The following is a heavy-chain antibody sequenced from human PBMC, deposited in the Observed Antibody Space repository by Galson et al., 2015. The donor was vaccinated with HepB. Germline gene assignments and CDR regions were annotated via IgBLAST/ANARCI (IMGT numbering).Heavy chain of an antibody. CDR1: GGTFSSYA. J-gene: IGHJ4*02. CDR3: AMSRGGYSYGSFDY. D-gene: IGHD5-18*01. V-gene: IGHV1-69*13. Sequence: VKVSCKASGGTFSSYAISWVRQAPGQGLGWMGGFIPILGTGKNAQKFQGRVTITADESTTTANMDLSSLRSEDTAIYYCAMSRGGYSYGSFDYWGQGTLVTVSS. CDR2: FIPILGTG.